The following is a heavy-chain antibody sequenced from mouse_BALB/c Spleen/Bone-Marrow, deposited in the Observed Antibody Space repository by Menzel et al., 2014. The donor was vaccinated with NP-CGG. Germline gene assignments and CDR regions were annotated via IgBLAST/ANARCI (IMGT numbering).Heavy chain of an antibody. D-gene: IGHD1-1*01. CDR3: ARYRYYGSSYAMDY. V-gene: IGHV14-3*02. J-gene: IGHJ4*01. CDR2: IDPANGNT. Sequence: VQLKDSGAELVKPGASVKLSCTASGFNIKDTYMYWVKQRPEQGLEWIGRIDPANGNTKYDPKFQGKATITADTSSNTAYLQLSSLTSEDTAVYYCARYRYYGSSYAMDYWGQGTSVTVSS. CDR1: GFNIKDTY.